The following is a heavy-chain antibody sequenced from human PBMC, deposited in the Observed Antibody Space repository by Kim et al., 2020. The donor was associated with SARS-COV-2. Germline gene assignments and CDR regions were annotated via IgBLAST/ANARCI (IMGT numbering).Heavy chain of an antibody. J-gene: IGHJ4*02. Sequence: SETLSLTCAVSGGSISSSNWWSWVRQPPGKGLEWIGEIYHSGSTNYNPSLKSRVTISVDKSKNQFSLKLSSVTAADTAVYYCARDGRFHDFRFDYWGQGTLVTVSS. D-gene: IGHD3-3*01. CDR1: GGSISSSNW. V-gene: IGHV4-4*02. CDR2: IYHSGST. CDR3: ARDGRFHDFRFDY.